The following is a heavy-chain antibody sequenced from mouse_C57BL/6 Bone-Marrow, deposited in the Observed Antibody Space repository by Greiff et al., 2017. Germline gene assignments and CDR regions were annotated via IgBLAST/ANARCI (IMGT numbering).Heavy chain of an antibody. CDR3: ALSGWLLRGGTFFAY. V-gene: IGHV14-2*01. Sequence: EVQLQQSGAELVKPGASVKLSCTASGFNIKDYYMHWVKQRTEQGLEWIGRIDPEDGETKYAPKFQGKATITADSSSNTADLQLSSLTSEDTAVYYCALSGWLLRGGTFFAYWGQGTLVTVSA. CDR1: GFNIKDYY. J-gene: IGHJ3*01. D-gene: IGHD2-3*01. CDR2: IDPEDGET.